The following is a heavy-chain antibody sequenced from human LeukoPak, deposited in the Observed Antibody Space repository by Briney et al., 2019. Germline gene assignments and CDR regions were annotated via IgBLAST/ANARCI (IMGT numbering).Heavy chain of an antibody. Sequence: GGSLRLSCAASGFSVTSNYMSWVRQAPGKGLEWVSVIYSGGSTYYADSVKGLFTISRHNSENSLYLQMNSLRAEDTAVYFCARGKNVLDFWGQGTLVTVSS. J-gene: IGHJ4*02. CDR1: GFSVTSNY. CDR3: ARGKNVLDF. D-gene: IGHD2/OR15-2a*01. CDR2: IYSGGST. V-gene: IGHV3-53*04.